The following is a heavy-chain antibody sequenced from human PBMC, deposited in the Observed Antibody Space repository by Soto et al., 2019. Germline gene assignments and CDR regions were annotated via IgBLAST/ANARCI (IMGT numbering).Heavy chain of an antibody. CDR2: ISSNGGST. V-gene: IGHV3-64*01. CDR1: GFTFSSYA. CDR3: ARFMVRRAFDI. Sequence: GGSLRLSCAASGFTFSSYAMHWVRQAPGKGLEYVSAISSNGGSTYYANSVKGRFTISRDNSKNTLYLQMGSLRAEDMAVYYCARFMVRRAFDIWGQGTMVTVSS. D-gene: IGHD3-10*01. J-gene: IGHJ3*02.